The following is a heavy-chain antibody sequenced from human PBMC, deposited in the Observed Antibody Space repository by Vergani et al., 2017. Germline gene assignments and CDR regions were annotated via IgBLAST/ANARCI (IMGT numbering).Heavy chain of an antibody. Sequence: QVQLVQSGAEVKKPGTSVKVSCKASGYTFTSFAIYWVRQAPGQSLEWLGWINAGNGNTEYSQNFQGRVTIITDTSASTAYMELSSLRSEDTAIYYCARGIIPPRIYRDVWGMGTTVTVSS. J-gene: IGHJ6*03. CDR1: GYTFTSFA. CDR3: ARGIIPPRIYRDV. D-gene: IGHD2-15*01. CDR2: INAGNGNT. V-gene: IGHV1-3*01.